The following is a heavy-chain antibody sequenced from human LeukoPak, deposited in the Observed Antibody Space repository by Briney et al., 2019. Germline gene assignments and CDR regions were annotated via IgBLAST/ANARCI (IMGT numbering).Heavy chain of an antibody. CDR2: IYSGGST. Sequence: GGSLRLSCAASGFTVSSNYMSWVHQAPGKGLEWVSVIYSGGSTYYADSVKGRFTISRDNSKNTLYLQMNSLRAEDTAVYYCAKDSYGSGSYVDSWGQGTLVTVSS. V-gene: IGHV3-66*01. D-gene: IGHD3-10*01. J-gene: IGHJ4*02. CDR1: GFTVSSNY. CDR3: AKDSYGSGSYVDS.